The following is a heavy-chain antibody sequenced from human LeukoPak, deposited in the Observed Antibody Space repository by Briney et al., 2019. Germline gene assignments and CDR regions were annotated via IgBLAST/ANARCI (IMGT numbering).Heavy chain of an antibody. Sequence: ASVKVSCKASGGTFSSYAISWVRQAPGQGLEWMGGIIPIFGTANHAQKFQGRVTITADESTSTAYMELSSLRSEDTAVYYCARVISLTTVTDDAFDIWGQGTMVTVSS. CDR2: IIPIFGTA. CDR1: GGTFSSYA. J-gene: IGHJ3*02. V-gene: IGHV1-69*13. D-gene: IGHD4-17*01. CDR3: ARVISLTTVTDDAFDI.